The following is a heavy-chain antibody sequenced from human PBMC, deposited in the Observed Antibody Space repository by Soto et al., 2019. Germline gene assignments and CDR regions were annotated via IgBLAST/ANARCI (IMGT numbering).Heavy chain of an antibody. CDR2: ITISATT. V-gene: IGHV3-23*01. CDR1: GFTFSKYA. Sequence: EGQVLESGGGLVQPGGSLRLSCAASGFTFSKYAMHWVRQAPGKGLEWVSTITISATTYYADSVRGRFTISRDNSKNPLYVQMNSLGAEDAAVYYCARGTWSSFDCWGRGTLVTVSS. D-gene: IGHD6-13*01. CDR3: ARGTWSSFDC. J-gene: IGHJ4*02.